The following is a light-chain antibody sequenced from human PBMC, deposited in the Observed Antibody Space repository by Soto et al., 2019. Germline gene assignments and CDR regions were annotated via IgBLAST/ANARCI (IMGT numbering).Light chain of an antibody. CDR3: QKYNSALWT. J-gene: IGKJ1*01. V-gene: IGKV1-27*01. Sequence: DIQMTQSPSSLSASVGDRGTITCRASQGISNYLAWYQQKPGKVPKLLIYAASTLQSGVPSRFSGSGSGTDFTLTISSLQPDDVATYYCQKYNSALWTFGQGTKVEIK. CDR2: AAS. CDR1: QGISNY.